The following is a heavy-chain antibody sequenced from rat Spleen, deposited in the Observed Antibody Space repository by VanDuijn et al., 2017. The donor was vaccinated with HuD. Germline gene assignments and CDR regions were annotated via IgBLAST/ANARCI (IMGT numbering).Heavy chain of an antibody. V-gene: IGHV5-29*01. D-gene: IGHD1-1*01. CDR3: ARAGIPTVVGDY. Sequence: EVQLVESGGGLVQPGGTLKLSCAASGITFSNYAMAWVRQAPTKGLEWVASISNTGGSTYYPDSVKGRFTISRDNAQSTLYLQMNSLRSEDTATYYCARAGIPTVVGDYWGQGVMVTVSS. CDR1: GITFSNYA. CDR2: ISNTGGST. J-gene: IGHJ2*01.